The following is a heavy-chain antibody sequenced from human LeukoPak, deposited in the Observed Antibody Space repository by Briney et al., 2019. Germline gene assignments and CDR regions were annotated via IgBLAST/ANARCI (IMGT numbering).Heavy chain of an antibody. J-gene: IGHJ4*02. D-gene: IGHD2-8*02. CDR2: IYTSGST. CDR1: GGSISGYY. Sequence: SETLSLTCTVSGGSISGYYWSWIRQPAGKGLEWIGRIYTSGSTNYNPSLKSRVTISVDKSKNQFSLKPSSVTAADTAVYYCARELGGVRLVDYWGQGTLVTVSS. V-gene: IGHV4-4*07. CDR3: ARELGGVRLVDY.